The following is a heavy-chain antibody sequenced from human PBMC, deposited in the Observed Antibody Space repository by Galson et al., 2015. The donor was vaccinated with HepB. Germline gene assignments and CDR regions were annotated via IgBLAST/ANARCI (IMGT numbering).Heavy chain of an antibody. CDR3: ARVEGYSSGWYDAFDI. J-gene: IGHJ3*02. Sequence: CAISGDSVSSNSAAWTWIRQSPSRGLEWLGRTYYRSKWYNDYAVSVKSRITINPDTSKNQFSLHLNSVTPEDTAVYYCARVEGYSSGWYDAFDIWGQGTMVTVSS. CDR2: TYYRSKWYN. D-gene: IGHD6-19*01. V-gene: IGHV6-1*01. CDR1: GDSVSSNSAA.